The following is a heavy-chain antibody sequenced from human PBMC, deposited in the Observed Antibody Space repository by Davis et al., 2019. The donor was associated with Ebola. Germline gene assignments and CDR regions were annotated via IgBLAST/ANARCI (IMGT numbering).Heavy chain of an antibody. Sequence: ASVKVSCKASGYTFTGYYMHWVRQAPGQGLEWMGWINPNSGGTNYAQKFQGRVTMTTDTSTSTAYMELWSLRSDDTAVYYCARDPTIYDFRSNESKLDHWGQGTLVTVSS. CDR1: GYTFTGYY. V-gene: IGHV1-2*02. J-gene: IGHJ4*02. CDR3: ARDPTIYDFRSNESKLDH. D-gene: IGHD3-3*01. CDR2: INPNSGGT.